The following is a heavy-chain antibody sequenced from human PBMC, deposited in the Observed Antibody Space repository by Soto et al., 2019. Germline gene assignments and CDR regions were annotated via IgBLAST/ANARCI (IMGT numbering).Heavy chain of an antibody. J-gene: IGHJ6*02. CDR1: GGSISSGGYY. CDR2: IYYSGST. V-gene: IGHV4-31*03. CDR3: ARKLVVVAATRYYYYGMDV. Sequence: QVQLQESGPGLVKPSQTLSLTCTVSGGSISSGGYYWSWIRQHPGKGLEWIGYIYYSGSTYYNPSLKSRVTISVDTSKNQCSLELSSVTAADTAVYYCARKLVVVAATRYYYYGMDVWGQGTTVTVSS. D-gene: IGHD2-15*01.